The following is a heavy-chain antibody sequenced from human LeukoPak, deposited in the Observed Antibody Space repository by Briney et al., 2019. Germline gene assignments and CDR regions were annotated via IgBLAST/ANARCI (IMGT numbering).Heavy chain of an antibody. V-gene: IGHV3-21*01. D-gene: IGHD1-14*01. J-gene: IGHJ2*01. Sequence: GGSLRLSCAASGFTFSSYSMNWVRQAPGKGLEWVSSISSSSTYIHYADSVKGRFTISRDNARDSLYLQMNSLRGEDTAVYYCARPEPSSGGYWHFDLWGRGTLVTVSS. CDR2: ISSSSTYI. CDR1: GFTFSSYS. CDR3: ARPEPSSGGYWHFDL.